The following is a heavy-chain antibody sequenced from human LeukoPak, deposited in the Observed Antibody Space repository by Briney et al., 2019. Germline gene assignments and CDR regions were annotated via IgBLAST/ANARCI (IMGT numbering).Heavy chain of an antibody. CDR1: GFTFSNYW. Sequence: GGSLRLSCAASGFTFSNYWMHWVRQAPGKGLVWVSRINNDGSSTSYADSVKGRFTISRDNAKNTLYLQMNSLRAEDTAVYYCASDFWSGYYTAMGVNYWGQGTLVTVSS. J-gene: IGHJ4*02. CDR3: ASDFWSGYYTAMGVNY. V-gene: IGHV3-74*01. CDR2: INNDGSST. D-gene: IGHD3-3*01.